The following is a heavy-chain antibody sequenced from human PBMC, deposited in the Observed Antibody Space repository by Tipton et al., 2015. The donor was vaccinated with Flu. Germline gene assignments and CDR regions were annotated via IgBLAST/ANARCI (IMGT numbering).Heavy chain of an antibody. Sequence: LRLSCTVSGGSISSGSYYWSWIRQPAGKGLEWIGRIYTSGSTNYNPSLKSRVTTSVDTSKNQFSLKLSSVTAADTAVYYCARGYSYGGNYFDYWGQGTLVTVSS. D-gene: IGHD5-18*01. CDR2: IYTSGST. CDR3: ARGYSYGGNYFDY. CDR1: GGSISSGSYY. V-gene: IGHV4-61*02. J-gene: IGHJ4*02.